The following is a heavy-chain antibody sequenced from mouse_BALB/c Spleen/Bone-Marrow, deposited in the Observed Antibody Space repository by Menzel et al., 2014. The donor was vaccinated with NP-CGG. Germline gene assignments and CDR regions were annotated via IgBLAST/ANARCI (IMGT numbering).Heavy chain of an antibody. CDR3: ARDDYGRGY. V-gene: IGHV7-3*02. Sequence: EVKVVESGGGLVQPGGSLRLSCATSGFTFTDYYMSWVRQPPGKALEWLGFIRNKANGYTTEYSASVKGRFTISRDNSQSIRYLQMNTLRAEDSATYYCARDDYGRGYWGQGTTLTVSS. CDR2: IRNKANGYTT. D-gene: IGHD1-1*01. J-gene: IGHJ2*01. CDR1: GFTFTDYY.